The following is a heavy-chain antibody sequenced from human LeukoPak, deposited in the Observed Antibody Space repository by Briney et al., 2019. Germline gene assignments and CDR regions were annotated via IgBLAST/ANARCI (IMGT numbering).Heavy chain of an antibody. J-gene: IGHJ4*02. CDR2: ISSSSSYI. Sequence: GGSLRLSCVASGFTFSSYSMNWVRQAPGKGLEWVSSISSSSSYIYYADSVKGRFTISRDNAKNSLYLQMNSLRAEDTAVYYCARGSITGTLGYWGQGTLVTVSS. CDR3: ARGSITGTLGY. CDR1: GFTFSSYS. V-gene: IGHV3-21*01. D-gene: IGHD1-7*01.